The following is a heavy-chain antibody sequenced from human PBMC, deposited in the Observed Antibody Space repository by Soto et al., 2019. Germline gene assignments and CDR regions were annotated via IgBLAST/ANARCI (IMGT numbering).Heavy chain of an antibody. V-gene: IGHV4-31*03. D-gene: IGHD3-22*01. Sequence: QVQLQESGPGLVKPSQTLSLTCTVSGDSISSGGYYWSWIRQHPGKGLEWIGYIYYSGSTYYSPSRKSRITISIDTSKNQFSLNLSSVTAADTAVYYCARVESSGLVGYWGQGTLVTVSS. CDR1: GDSISSGGYY. CDR3: ARVESSGLVGY. CDR2: IYYSGST. J-gene: IGHJ4*02.